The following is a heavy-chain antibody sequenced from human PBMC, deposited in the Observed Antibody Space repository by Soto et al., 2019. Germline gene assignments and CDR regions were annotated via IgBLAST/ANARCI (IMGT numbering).Heavy chain of an antibody. V-gene: IGHV3-30-3*01. CDR3: ARDWDRGGGSYLWKFDL. D-gene: IGHD1-26*01. Sequence: QEQLVESGGGVVQPGRSLDLSVEASGFPLTPYASPWVRQAPARGLGWGPIISYDGSYRSYGDSVKGRFTTSRDNSENSLYLQMDTLRSEDTAVYYCARDWDRGGGSYLWKFDLWGRGTLVTVSS. CDR1: GFPLTPYA. CDR2: ISYDGSYR. J-gene: IGHJ2*01.